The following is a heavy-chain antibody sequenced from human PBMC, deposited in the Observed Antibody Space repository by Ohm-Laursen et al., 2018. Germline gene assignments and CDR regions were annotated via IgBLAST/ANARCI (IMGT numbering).Heavy chain of an antibody. CDR2: INTGGGST. J-gene: IGHJ4*02. CDR1: GYTFTNYY. V-gene: IGHV1-46*01. Sequence: ASVKVSCNASGYTFTNYYMHWVRQAPGQGLEWMGIINTGGGSTSHAQKFQGRLTMTRDTSTSTVYMELSSLRSEDTAVYYCAREGAVAGTSNNWGQGTLVTVSS. CDR3: AREGAVAGTSNN. D-gene: IGHD6-19*01.